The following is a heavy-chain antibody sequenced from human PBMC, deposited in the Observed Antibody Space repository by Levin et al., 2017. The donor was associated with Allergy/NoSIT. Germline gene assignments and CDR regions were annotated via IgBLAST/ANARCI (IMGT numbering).Heavy chain of an antibody. D-gene: IGHD2-21*02. CDR3: ARGTKVVVPTAIRPRDY. CDR2: IIQDGSEK. CDR1: GFTFSSHW. Sequence: GESLKISCAASGFTFSSHWMSWVRQAPGKGLEWVANIIQDGSEKHYVESVKGRFTISRDNAKNSLSLQMNGLRAEDTAVYYCARGTKVVVPTAIRPRDYWGQGTLVTVSS. J-gene: IGHJ4*02. V-gene: IGHV3-7*01.